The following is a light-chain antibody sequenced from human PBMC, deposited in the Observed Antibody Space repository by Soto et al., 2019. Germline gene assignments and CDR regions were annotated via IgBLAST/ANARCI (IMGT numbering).Light chain of an antibody. CDR3: QQYGSSSWT. Sequence: EFVLTQSPGTLSLSPGERATLSCRASQTVRNNYLAWYQQKPGQAPRLLIYDASSRATGTPDRFSGSGSGTEFTLTISRLEPEDFAVYYRQQYGSSSWTFGQGTKVDIK. J-gene: IGKJ1*01. CDR1: QTVRNNY. V-gene: IGKV3-20*01. CDR2: DAS.